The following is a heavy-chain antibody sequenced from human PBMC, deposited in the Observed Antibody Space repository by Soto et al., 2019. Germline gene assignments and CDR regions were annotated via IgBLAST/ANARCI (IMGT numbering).Heavy chain of an antibody. J-gene: IGHJ6*02. CDR1: GFTFSSYG. D-gene: IGHD1-26*01. V-gene: IGHV3-30*18. CDR2: ISYDGSNK. Sequence: GGSLRLSCAASGFTFSSYGMHLVRQAPGKGLEWVAVISYDGSNKYYADSVKGRFTISRDNSKNTLYLQMNSLRAEDTAVYYCAKDQAEWERSLGMDVWGQGTTVTVSS. CDR3: AKDQAEWERSLGMDV.